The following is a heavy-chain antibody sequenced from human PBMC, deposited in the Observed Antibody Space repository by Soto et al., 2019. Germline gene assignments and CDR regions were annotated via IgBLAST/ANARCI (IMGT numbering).Heavy chain of an antibody. CDR3: AREGIINYNEYSFDF. Sequence: GGSLRLSCAASGFTFSSYAMSWVRQAPGKGLEWVSAISGRGGSTYYADSVKGRFTISRDNSKNTLYLQMNSLRVEDTAIYYCAREGIINYNEYSFDFWGQGTLVTVSS. CDR1: GFTFSSYA. J-gene: IGHJ4*02. V-gene: IGHV3-23*01. D-gene: IGHD4-4*01. CDR2: ISGRGGST.